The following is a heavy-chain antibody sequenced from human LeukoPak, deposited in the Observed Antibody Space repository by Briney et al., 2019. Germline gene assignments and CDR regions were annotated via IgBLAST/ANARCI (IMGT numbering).Heavy chain of an antibody. CDR1: GGSISSGSYY. V-gene: IGHV4-61*02. CDR3: ARDLGH. CDR2: IYTSGST. J-gene: IGHJ4*02. D-gene: IGHD1-26*01. Sequence: PSQTLSLTCTVSGGSISSGSYYWSWIRQPAGKGLEWIGRIYTSGSTNYNPSLKSRVTISVDTSKNQFSLKLSSVTAADTAVYYCARDLGHWGRGTLVTVSS.